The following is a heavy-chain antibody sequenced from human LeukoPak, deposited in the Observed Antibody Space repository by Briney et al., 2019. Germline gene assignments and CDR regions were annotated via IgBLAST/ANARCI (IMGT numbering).Heavy chain of an antibody. CDR3: ARRRVDGYNYAFDY. V-gene: IGHV4-31*03. CDR1: GGSISSSSYY. J-gene: IGHJ4*02. D-gene: IGHD5-24*01. CDR2: IYYSGST. Sequence: SETLSLTCTVSGGSISSSSYYWGWIRQPPGKGLEWIGYIYYSGSTYHNPSLKSRVTISVDTPKSQFSLKLSSVTAADTAVYYCARRRVDGYNYAFDYWGQGTLVTVSS.